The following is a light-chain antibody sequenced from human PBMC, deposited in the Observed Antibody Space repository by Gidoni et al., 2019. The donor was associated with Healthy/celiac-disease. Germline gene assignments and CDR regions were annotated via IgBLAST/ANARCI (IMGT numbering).Light chain of an antibody. CDR1: QDISNY. Sequence: EIQMTQSPSSLSASVGDRVTITCQASQDISNYLNWYQQKPGKAPKLLIYDASNLETGVPSRCSGSGSGTDFTFTISSLQPEDIATYYCQQYDNLPFTFGPGTKVDIK. V-gene: IGKV1-33*01. J-gene: IGKJ3*01. CDR3: QQYDNLPFT. CDR2: DAS.